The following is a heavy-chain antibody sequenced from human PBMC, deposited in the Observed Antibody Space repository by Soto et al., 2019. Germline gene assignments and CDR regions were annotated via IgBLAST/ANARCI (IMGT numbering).Heavy chain of an antibody. Sequence: EVQLLEPGGGLVQPGGSLRLYCAAAGFTFSNYALTWVRQSPGKGLEWVSTFSGSGGSTYYADSVRGRFTISRDNSKNTLFLQMNSLRVEDTAIYYCARDWTGDTCPCLDVWGQGTTVSVSS. J-gene: IGHJ6*02. CDR3: ARDWTGDTCPCLDV. D-gene: IGHD3-3*01. V-gene: IGHV3-23*01. CDR1: GFTFSNYA. CDR2: FSGSGGST.